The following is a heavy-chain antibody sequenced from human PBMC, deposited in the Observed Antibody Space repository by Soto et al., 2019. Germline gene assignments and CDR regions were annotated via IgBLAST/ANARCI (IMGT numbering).Heavy chain of an antibody. V-gene: IGHV3-53*01. D-gene: IGHD2-15*01. CDR2: IYGGGSK. Sequence: GGSLRLSCAASGFTFSSNYMSWVRQAPGKGLEWVSVIYGGGSKYYADSVRGRFTISRDNPKNTLYLQLKSLRAEDTALYYCARNTPATKHCMDVWGQGTTVTVSS. CDR3: ARNTPATKHCMDV. J-gene: IGHJ6*02. CDR1: GFTFSSNY.